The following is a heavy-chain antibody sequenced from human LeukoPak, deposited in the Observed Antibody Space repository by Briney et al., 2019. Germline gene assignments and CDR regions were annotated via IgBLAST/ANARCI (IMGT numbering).Heavy chain of an antibody. CDR1: GGSFSGYY. Sequence: SETLSLTCAVYGGSFSGYYWSWIRQPPGKGLEWIGEINHSGSTNYNPSLKSRVTISVDTSKNQFSLKLSSVTVADTAVYYCASFKASEGATYFDYWGQGTLVTVSS. CDR3: ASFKASEGATYFDY. D-gene: IGHD1-26*01. V-gene: IGHV4-34*01. J-gene: IGHJ4*02. CDR2: INHSGST.